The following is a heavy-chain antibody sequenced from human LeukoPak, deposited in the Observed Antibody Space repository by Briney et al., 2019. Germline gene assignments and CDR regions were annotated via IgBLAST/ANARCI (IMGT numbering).Heavy chain of an antibody. CDR2: ISSSGSTI. Sequence: GGSLRLSCAASGFTFSSYAMSWIRQAPGKGLEGVSYISSSGSTIYYADSVKGRFTISRDNAKNSLYLQMNSLRAEDTAVYYCARVKGYGSGSYYVDYWGQGTLVTVSS. CDR1: GFTFSSYA. J-gene: IGHJ4*02. V-gene: IGHV3-11*04. CDR3: ARVKGYGSGSYYVDY. D-gene: IGHD3-10*01.